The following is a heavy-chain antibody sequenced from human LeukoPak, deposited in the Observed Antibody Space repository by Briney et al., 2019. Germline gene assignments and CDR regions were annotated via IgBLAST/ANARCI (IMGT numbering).Heavy chain of an antibody. CDR3: VRGDSVDY. Sequence: PGGSLRLSCVISGFTLSSFGIHWVRQAPGKGLDWVAFIRYDGSNKNYADSVKDRFTVSRDNSKNTVYLQMSSLRGEDTAVYYCVRGDSVDYWGQGTLVAVSS. D-gene: IGHD3-16*01. J-gene: IGHJ4*02. CDR2: IRYDGSNK. V-gene: IGHV3-30*02. CDR1: GFTLSSFG.